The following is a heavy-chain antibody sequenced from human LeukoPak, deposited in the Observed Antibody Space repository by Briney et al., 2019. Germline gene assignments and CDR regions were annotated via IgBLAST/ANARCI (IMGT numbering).Heavy chain of an antibody. J-gene: IGHJ3*02. V-gene: IGHV4-61*02. CDR1: GGSISSGSYY. CDR3: ASDEGAFDAFDI. Sequence: PSETLSLTCTVSGGSISSGSYYWSWIRQPAGKGLEWIGRIYTSGSTNYNPSLKSRVTISVDTSKNQFSLKLSSVTAADTAVYYCASDEGAFDAFDIWGQGTMVTVSS. CDR2: IYTSGST. D-gene: IGHD1-26*01.